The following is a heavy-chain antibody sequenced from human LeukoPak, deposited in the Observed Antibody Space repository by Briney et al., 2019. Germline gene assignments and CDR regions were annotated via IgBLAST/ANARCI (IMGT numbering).Heavy chain of an antibody. Sequence: AGSLRLSCAASGFTFSSHWMSWVRQAPRKGLEWLANIKEDGSEKYYVDSVKGRFTISRDNAKNSLFLQMNSLRDKDTATYYCVRDLVWDTGRVDYWGQGTLVTVSS. CDR1: GFTFSSHW. CDR2: IKEDGSEK. D-gene: IGHD3/OR15-3a*01. CDR3: VRDLVWDTGRVDY. V-gene: IGHV3-7*01. J-gene: IGHJ4*02.